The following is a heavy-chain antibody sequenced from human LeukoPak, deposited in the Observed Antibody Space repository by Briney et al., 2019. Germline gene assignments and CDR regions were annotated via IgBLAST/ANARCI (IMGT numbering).Heavy chain of an antibody. CDR2: IYYSRSS. J-gene: IGHJ4*02. CDR1: GGSISTTTYY. V-gene: IGHV4-39*01. CDR3: ARHGHHGDHDY. Sequence: SETLSLTCTVSGGSISTTTYYWGWIRQPPGKGLEWIGSIYYSRSSYYNPSLKSRVTISVDTSKNQFSLKLNSVTAADTAVYHCARHGHHGDHDYWGQGTLVTVSS. D-gene: IGHD2-21*02.